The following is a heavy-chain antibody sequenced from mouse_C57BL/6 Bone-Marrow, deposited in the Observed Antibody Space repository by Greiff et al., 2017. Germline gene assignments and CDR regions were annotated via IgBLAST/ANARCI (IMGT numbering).Heavy chain of an antibody. CDR3: ARDPSLWLRQAMDY. V-gene: IGHV1-77*01. CDR1: GYTFTDYY. CDR2: IGPGSGST. D-gene: IGHD2-2*01. Sequence: VQLQQSGAELVKPGASVKISCKASGYTFTDYYINWVKQRPGQGLEWIGKIGPGSGSTYYNEKFKGKATLTADKSSSTAYMQLSSLTSEDSAVNVYARDPSLWLRQAMDYWGQGTSVTVSA. J-gene: IGHJ4*01.